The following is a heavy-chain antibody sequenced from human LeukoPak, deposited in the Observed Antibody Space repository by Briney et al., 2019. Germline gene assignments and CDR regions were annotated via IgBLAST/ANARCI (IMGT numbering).Heavy chain of an antibody. V-gene: IGHV4-34*01. J-gene: IGHJ4*02. CDR3: AKGEESGRVVVAVPPYYFDY. CDR1: GGSFSGYY. D-gene: IGHD2-15*01. CDR2: INHSGST. Sequence: SETLSLTCAVYGGSFSGYYWSWIRQPPGKGLEWIGEINHSGSTNYNPSLTSRVTISVDTSKDKFSLKASSVTAGDRAVYTCAKGEESGRVVVAVPPYYFDYWGQGTLVTVSS.